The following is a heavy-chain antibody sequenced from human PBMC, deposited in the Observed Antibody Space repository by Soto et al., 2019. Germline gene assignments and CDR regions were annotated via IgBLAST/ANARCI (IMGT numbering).Heavy chain of an antibody. CDR1: GYSIRDGYF. J-gene: IGHJ5*02. CDR3: ERENQLWLDP. V-gene: IGHV4-38-2*02. CDR2: IYHSGST. Sequence: SETPSHTCAVSGYSIRDGYFWAWIRQPPGKGLDWIASIYHSGSTYYNPSLKSRVAISVDTSKNQFSLRLSSVTAAHTALYYWERENQLWLDPWGQGTLVTAS. D-gene: IGHD1-1*01.